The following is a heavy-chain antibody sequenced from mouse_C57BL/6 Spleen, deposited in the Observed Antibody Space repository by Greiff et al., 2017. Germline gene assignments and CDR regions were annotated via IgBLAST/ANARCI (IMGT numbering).Heavy chain of an antibody. CDR1: GFSLTSYA. J-gene: IGHJ4*01. V-gene: IGHV2-9-1*01. D-gene: IGHD3-3*01. CDR2: IWTGGGT. CDR3: ARRSWDRDYYAMDY. Sequence: VKVVESGPGLVAPSQSLSITCTVSGFSLTSYAISWVRQPPGKGLEWLGVIWTGGGTNYNSALKSRLSISKDNSKSQVFLKMNSLQTDDTARYYCARRSWDRDYYAMDYWGQGTSVTVSS.